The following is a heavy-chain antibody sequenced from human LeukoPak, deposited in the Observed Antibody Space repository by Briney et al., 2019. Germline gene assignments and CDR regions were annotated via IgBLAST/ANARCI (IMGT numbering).Heavy chain of an antibody. CDR3: ASWGNWFDP. CDR1: GGTFSSYA. D-gene: IGHD3-16*01. Sequence: GASVKVSCKASGGTFSSYAISWVRQAPGQGLEWMGGIIPIFGTANYAQKFQGRVTITADKSTITAYMELSSLRSEDTAVYYCASWGNWFDPWGQGTLVTVSS. V-gene: IGHV1-69*06. CDR2: IIPIFGTA. J-gene: IGHJ5*02.